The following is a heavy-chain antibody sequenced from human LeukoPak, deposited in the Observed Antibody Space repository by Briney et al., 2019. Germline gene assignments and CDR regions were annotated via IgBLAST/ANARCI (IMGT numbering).Heavy chain of an antibody. Sequence: GGSLRLSCAASGFTFSSYSMNWVRQAPGKGLEWVSYISSSSSARYYADSVKGRFTISRDNAKNSLYLQMNSLRAEDTAVYYCAKAPPDPWGQGTLVTVSS. CDR2: ISSSSSAR. J-gene: IGHJ5*02. V-gene: IGHV3-48*01. CDR3: AKAPPDP. CDR1: GFTFSSYS.